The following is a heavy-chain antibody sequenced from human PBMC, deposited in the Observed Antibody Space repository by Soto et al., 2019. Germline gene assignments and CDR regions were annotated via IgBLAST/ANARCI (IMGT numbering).Heavy chain of an antibody. D-gene: IGHD3-3*01. CDR3: AKTQTFNGYYGGFDA. J-gene: IGHJ4*02. CDR2: VSGGGAST. Sequence: EVQLWESGGGFVQPGGSLRLSCAATGFSFAGYALTWVRQAPGKGLEWLSAVSGGGASTYHADSVRGRFSISRDVSGNMIYLQLNRLTAGDTATYYCAKTQTFNGYYGGFDAWGQGTRVTVSS. V-gene: IGHV3-23*01. CDR1: GFSFAGYA.